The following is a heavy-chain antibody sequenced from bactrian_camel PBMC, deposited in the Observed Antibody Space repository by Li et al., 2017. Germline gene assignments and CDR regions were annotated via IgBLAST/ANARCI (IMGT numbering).Heavy chain of an antibody. J-gene: IGHJ6*01. V-gene: IGHV3S6*01. Sequence: HVQLVESGGASVERGGSLTLSCSISGRSGGRHWAAWFRQAPGKEREEVARIDSDSSTKYADSVKGRFAISQDNAKNMLYLQMNSLKPEDTATYYCAADGLRCDLSKFDFGFWGQGTQVTVS. CDR1: GRSGGRHW. CDR3: AADGLRCDLSKFDFGF. CDR2: IDSDSST.